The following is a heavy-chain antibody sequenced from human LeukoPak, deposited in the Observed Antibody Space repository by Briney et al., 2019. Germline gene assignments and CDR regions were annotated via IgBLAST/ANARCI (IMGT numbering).Heavy chain of an antibody. Sequence: SETLSLTCAVYGGSFSGYYWSWIRQHPGKGLEWIGYIYYSGSTYYNPSLKSRVTISVDTSKNQFSLKLSSVTAADTAVYYCARGSPYYDSSGYQNWFDPWGQGTLVTVSS. CDR2: IYYSGST. V-gene: IGHV4-31*11. CDR3: ARGSPYYDSSGYQNWFDP. J-gene: IGHJ5*02. D-gene: IGHD3-22*01. CDR1: GGSFSGYY.